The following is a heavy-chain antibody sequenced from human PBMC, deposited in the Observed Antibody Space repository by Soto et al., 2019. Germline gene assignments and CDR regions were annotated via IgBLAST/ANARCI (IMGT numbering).Heavy chain of an antibody. D-gene: IGHD2-21*02. Sequence: QVQLVESGGGVVQPGTSLRLSCVGSGFTFRSYVIHWVRQAPGKGLEWVALTSYDGSNNFYGDSVKGRFTISRHNSRNPVELQMDSLRFEDTALYYCARWVTTGGLDVWGQGNLVSVSS. CDR1: GFTFRSYV. CDR3: ARWVTTGGLDV. V-gene: IGHV3-33*05. J-gene: IGHJ4*02. CDR2: TSYDGSNN.